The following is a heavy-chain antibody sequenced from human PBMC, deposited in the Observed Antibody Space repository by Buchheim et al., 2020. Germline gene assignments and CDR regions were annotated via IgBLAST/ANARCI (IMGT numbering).Heavy chain of an antibody. CDR3: ARDRKRYSGPGDWD. D-gene: IGHD5-12*01. V-gene: IGHV4-61*02. CDR2: FYTSGNI. Sequence: QVQLQESGPGLVKPSQTLSLTCTVSGDSINTDQYFWKWIRQPAGKGLEWIGHFYTSGNIDYNPSLKSRVTISIATSKNQFSLRLTSVTAADTAVYFCARDRKRYSGPGDWDWGQGT. CDR1: GDSINTDQYF. J-gene: IGHJ4*02.